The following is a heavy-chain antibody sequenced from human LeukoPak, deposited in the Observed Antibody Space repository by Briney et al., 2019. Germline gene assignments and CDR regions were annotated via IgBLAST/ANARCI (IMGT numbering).Heavy chain of an antibody. V-gene: IGHV4-39*01. CDR3: ARQHKSYYMDV. Sequence: SETLSLACTVSGGSISSSSYYWGWIRQPPGKGLEWIGRIYYSGSTYYNPSLKSRVTISVDTSKNQFSLKLSSVTAADTAVYYCARQHKSYYMDVWGKGTTVTVSS. CDR1: GGSISSSSYY. CDR2: IYYSGST. J-gene: IGHJ6*03.